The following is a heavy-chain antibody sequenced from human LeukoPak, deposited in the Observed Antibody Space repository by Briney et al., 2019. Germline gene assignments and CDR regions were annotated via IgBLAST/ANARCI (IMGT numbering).Heavy chain of an antibody. CDR2: IYYSGST. J-gene: IGHJ4*02. D-gene: IGHD3-3*01. CDR1: GGSISSSNW. V-gene: IGHV4-39*01. Sequence: SGTLSLTCAVSGGSISSSNWWSWIRQPPGKGLEWIGSIYYSGSTYYNPSLKSRVTISVDTSKNQFSLKLSSVTAADTAVYYCARLALVWYHFDYWGQGTLVTVSS. CDR3: ARLALVWYHFDY.